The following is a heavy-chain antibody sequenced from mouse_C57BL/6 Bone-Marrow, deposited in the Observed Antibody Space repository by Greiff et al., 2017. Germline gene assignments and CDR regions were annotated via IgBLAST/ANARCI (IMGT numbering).Heavy chain of an antibody. CDR2: IYPGSGNT. CDR3: ARSEFWYFDV. CDR1: GYTFTDYY. J-gene: IGHJ1*03. Sequence: QVQLQQSGAELVRPGASVKLSCKASGYTFTDYYINWVKQRPGQGLEWIARIYPGSGNTYYNEKFKGQATLTAEKSSSTAYMQLSSLTSEDSAVYFCARSEFWYFDVWGTGTTVTVSS. V-gene: IGHV1-76*01.